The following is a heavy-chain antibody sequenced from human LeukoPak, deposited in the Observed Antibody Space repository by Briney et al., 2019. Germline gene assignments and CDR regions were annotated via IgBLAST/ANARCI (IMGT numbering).Heavy chain of an antibody. CDR3: ARDRRSSSWYVNWFDP. D-gene: IGHD6-13*01. J-gene: IGHJ5*02. V-gene: IGHV4-39*07. CDR2: IYYSGST. Sequence: WIRQPPGKGLEWIGSIYYSGSTYYNPSLKSRVTISVDTSKNQFSLKLSSVTAADTAVYYCARDRRSSSWYVNWFDPWGQGTLVTVSS.